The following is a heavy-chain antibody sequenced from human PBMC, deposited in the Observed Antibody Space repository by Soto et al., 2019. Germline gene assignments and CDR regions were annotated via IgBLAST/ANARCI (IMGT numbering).Heavy chain of an antibody. CDR2: IYSTGST. CDR1: GGSINNHY. D-gene: IGHD7-27*01. Sequence: QVQLQESGPGLVKPSETLSLTCTVSGGSINNHYWRWIRQPPGKGLEWIGYIYSTGSTNYNPALKRRVTRPVDTSTNQFSLNLTSLTAADTAIYYCARSNWYSEYWGQGTLVTVSS. J-gene: IGHJ4*02. V-gene: IGHV4-59*11. CDR3: ARSNWYSEY.